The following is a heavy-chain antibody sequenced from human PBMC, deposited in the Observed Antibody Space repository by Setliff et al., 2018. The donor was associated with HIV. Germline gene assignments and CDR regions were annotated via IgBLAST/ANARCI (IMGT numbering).Heavy chain of an antibody. V-gene: IGHV4-4*07. J-gene: IGHJ4*02. CDR2: IYTSGST. D-gene: IGHD3-3*01. CDR1: GGSISSYY. Sequence: SETLSLTCTVSGGSISSYYWSWIRQPAGKGLEWIGRIYTSGSTNYNPSLKSRVTMSVDTSKNQFSLKLSSMTAADTAVYYCVGVDFWSGYYVFDYWGQGTLVTVSS. CDR3: VGVDFWSGYYVFDY.